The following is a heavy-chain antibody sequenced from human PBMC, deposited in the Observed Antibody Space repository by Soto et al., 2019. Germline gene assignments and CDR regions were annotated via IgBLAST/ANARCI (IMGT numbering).Heavy chain of an antibody. V-gene: IGHV3-23*01. D-gene: IGHD3-10*01. Sequence: EVQLLESGGGLVQPGGSLRLSCAASGFTFSSYAMSWVRQAPGKGLEWVSAISGSGGSTYYADTVKGRFTISRDNSKNKLYLQRDSLRAEGTAVYYCAKFSITMFRGEVDPFDIWGRWTMVSVSS. CDR1: GFTFSSYA. CDR2: ISGSGGST. J-gene: IGHJ3*02. CDR3: AKFSITMFRGEVDPFDI.